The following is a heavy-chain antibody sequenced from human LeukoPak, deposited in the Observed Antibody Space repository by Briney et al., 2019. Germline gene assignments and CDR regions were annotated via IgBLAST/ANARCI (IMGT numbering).Heavy chain of an antibody. Sequence: TGGSLRPSCAASGFTFSNYWMHWVRQAPGKGLVWVSRINSDGSSTTYADSVKGRFTISRDNAKNTLYLQMNSLRAEDTAVYYCARRDCSGGTCYSAYWGQGTLVTVSS. CDR2: INSDGSST. D-gene: IGHD2-15*01. V-gene: IGHV3-74*03. J-gene: IGHJ4*02. CDR3: ARRDCSGGTCYSAY. CDR1: GFTFSNYW.